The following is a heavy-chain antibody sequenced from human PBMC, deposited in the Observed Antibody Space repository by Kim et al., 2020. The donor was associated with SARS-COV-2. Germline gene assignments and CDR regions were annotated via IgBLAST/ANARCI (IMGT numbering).Heavy chain of an antibody. D-gene: IGHD5-18*01. CDR2: IYTSGST. CDR3: ARDRWADTAMVLDYGMDV. Sequence: SETLSLTCTVSGGSISSGSYYWSWIRQPAGKGLEWIGRIYTSGSTNYNPSLKSRVTISVDTSKNQFSLKLSSVTAADTAVYYCARDRWADTAMVLDYGMDVWGQGTTVTVSS. CDR1: GGSISSGSYY. V-gene: IGHV4-61*02. J-gene: IGHJ6*02.